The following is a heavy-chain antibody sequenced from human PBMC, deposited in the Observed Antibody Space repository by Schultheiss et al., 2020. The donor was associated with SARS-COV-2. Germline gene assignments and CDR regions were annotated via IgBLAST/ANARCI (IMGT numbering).Heavy chain of an antibody. D-gene: IGHD3-3*01. Sequence: SETLSLTCSVSGGSISEKFFYWIRQPAGKGLEWIGRIYGSGSTNYNPSLKNRATMSLDTSKNHFSLKLTSVTAADTAVYYCARGREEYVDFWRGYYGMDVWGQGTAVTVSS. CDR1: GGSISEKF. V-gene: IGHV4-4*07. CDR2: IYGSGST. J-gene: IGHJ6*02. CDR3: ARGREEYVDFWRGYYGMDV.